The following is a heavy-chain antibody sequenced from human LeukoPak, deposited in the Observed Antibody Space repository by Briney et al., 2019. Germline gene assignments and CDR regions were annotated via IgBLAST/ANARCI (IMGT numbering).Heavy chain of an antibody. J-gene: IGHJ3*02. D-gene: IGHD5-24*01. Sequence: PSETLSLTCTVSGGSISSYYWNWIRQPPGKGLEWIGYIYYSGSTNYNPSLKSRVTISVDTSKDQFSLKLSSVTAADTAVYYCAGRLWRKDGYNLSAFDIWGQGTMVTVSS. CDR1: GGSISSYY. V-gene: IGHV4-59*01. CDR3: AGRLWRKDGYNLSAFDI. CDR2: IYYSGST.